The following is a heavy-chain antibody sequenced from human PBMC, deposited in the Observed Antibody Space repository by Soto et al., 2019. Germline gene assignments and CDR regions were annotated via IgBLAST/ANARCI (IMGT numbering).Heavy chain of an antibody. J-gene: IGHJ4*02. V-gene: IGHV4-59*01. CDR1: GGSISSYY. CDR2: IYYSGST. CDR3: ARSEKRWLQRGIDY. Sequence: PSETLSLTCTVSGGSISSYYWSWIRQPPGKGLEWIGYIYYSGSTNYNPSLKSRVTISVDTSKNQFSLKLSSVTAADTAVYYCARSEKRWLQRGIDYWGQGTLVTVSS. D-gene: IGHD5-12*01.